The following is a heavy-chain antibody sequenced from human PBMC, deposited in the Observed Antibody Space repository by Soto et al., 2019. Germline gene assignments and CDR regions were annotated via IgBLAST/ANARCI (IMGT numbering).Heavy chain of an antibody. CDR1: GGSITTYY. CDR3: ARRRYQYVIDAFDV. J-gene: IGHJ3*01. CDR2: IYYSGST. D-gene: IGHD3-9*01. V-gene: IGHV4-59*08. Sequence: SETLSLTCTVSGGSITTYYWGWIRQPPGKGPEWIGYIYYSGSTNYNPSLKSRLTISVDTSKNQFSLKLSSMTAADTAVYYCARRRYQYVIDAFDVWGQGTMVTVSS.